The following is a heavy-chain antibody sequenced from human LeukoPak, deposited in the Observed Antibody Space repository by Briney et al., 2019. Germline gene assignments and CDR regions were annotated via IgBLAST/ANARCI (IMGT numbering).Heavy chain of an antibody. Sequence: ASVKVSCKASGYTYTDYHIHWMRQAPGQGLEWMGWINCKSGGTKYAQKFQGRITLSRDTSIGTASMDLGSLRSDDTAVYFCARDPTALTGLSLDSWGQGTLVTVSS. CDR1: GYTYTDYH. D-gene: IGHD3-9*01. CDR2: INCKSGGT. CDR3: ARDPTALTGLSLDS. V-gene: IGHV1-2*02. J-gene: IGHJ4*02.